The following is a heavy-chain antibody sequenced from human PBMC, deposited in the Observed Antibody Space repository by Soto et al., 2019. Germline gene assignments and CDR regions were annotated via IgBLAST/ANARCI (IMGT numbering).Heavy chain of an antibody. CDR2: IYYSGST. D-gene: IGHD6-13*01. Sequence: SETLSLTCTVSGDSVSSGTYFWSWIRQPPGKGLEWIGYIYYSGSTNYNPSLKSRVTISVDTSKNQFSLKLSSVTAADTAVYYCARVAKHQQLVNCAQGTLVTVSS. CDR1: GDSVSSGTYF. J-gene: IGHJ4*02. CDR3: ARVAKHQQLVN. V-gene: IGHV4-61*01.